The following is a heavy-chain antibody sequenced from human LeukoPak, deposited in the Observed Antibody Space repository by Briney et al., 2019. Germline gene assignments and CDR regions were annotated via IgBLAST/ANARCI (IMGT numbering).Heavy chain of an antibody. J-gene: IGHJ6*02. CDR3: ARQYYSDNNRGMDV. CDR1: GYSYASYW. CDR2: IYPGDSDT. V-gene: IGHV5-51*01. Sequence: GESLKICCKGSGYSYASYWIGGVRQMGGKVQGGLGIIYPGDSDTRYSPSFQGQVTISADKSISTAYLQWSSLKASDTAMYYCARQYYSDNNRGMDVWGQGTTVTVSS. D-gene: IGHD3-22*01.